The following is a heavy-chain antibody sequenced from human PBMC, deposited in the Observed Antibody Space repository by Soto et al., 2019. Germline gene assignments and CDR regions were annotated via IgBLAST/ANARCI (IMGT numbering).Heavy chain of an antibody. V-gene: IGHV4-34*01. CDR2: INHSGST. D-gene: IGHD3-22*01. Sequence: QVQLQQWGAGLLKPSETLSLTCAVYGGSFSGYYWSWIRQPPGKGLEWIGEINHSGSTNYNPSLKRRVTLSVDTAKNQFSLKLSSVTAADTAVYYCARWPYYDSSGSDYWGQGTLVTVSS. CDR3: ARWPYYDSSGSDY. CDR1: GGSFSGYY. J-gene: IGHJ4*02.